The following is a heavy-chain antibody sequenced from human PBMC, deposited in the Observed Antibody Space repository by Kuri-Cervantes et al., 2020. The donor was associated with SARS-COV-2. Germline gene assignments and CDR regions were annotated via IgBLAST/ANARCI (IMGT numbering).Heavy chain of an antibody. CDR1: GFTFSSYSMN. J-gene: IGHJ4*02. D-gene: IGHD3-3*01. CDR2: IYYSGST. CDR3: ARRHYDLWSGSMLDY. Sequence: ESLKISCAASGFTFSSYSMNWVRQAPGKGLEWIGSIYYSGSTYYNPSLKSRVTISVDTSKNQFSLKLSSVTAADTAVYYCARRHYDLWSGSMLDYWGQGTLVTVSS. V-gene: IGHV4-39*01.